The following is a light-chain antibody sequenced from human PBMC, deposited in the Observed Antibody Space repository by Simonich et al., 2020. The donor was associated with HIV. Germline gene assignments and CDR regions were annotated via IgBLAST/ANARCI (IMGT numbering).Light chain of an antibody. CDR2: GAS. J-gene: IGKJ1*01. CDR1: QSVSSN. Sequence: EVVMTQSPATLSVSPGERATLSCRASQSVSSNLAWYQQKRGHAPRLLMYGASKRATDIPARFSGSGSGTEFTLTISSLQSEDFGVYYCQQYNKWPPTWTFGQGTKVEIK. V-gene: IGKV3-15*01. CDR3: QQYNKWPPTWT.